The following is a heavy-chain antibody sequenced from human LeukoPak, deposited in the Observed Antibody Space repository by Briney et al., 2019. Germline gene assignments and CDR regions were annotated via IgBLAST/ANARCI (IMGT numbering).Heavy chain of an antibody. V-gene: IGHV4-34*01. CDR1: GGSLSGYY. Sequence: SETLSLTCAVYGGSLSGYYWSWIRQPPGKGLEWIGEINHSGSTNYNPSLKSRITISVDTSKNQFSLNLSSVTAADTAVYYCARLYGGNSNNYYCDYWGQGTLVTVSS. J-gene: IGHJ4*02. D-gene: IGHD4-23*01. CDR2: INHSGST. CDR3: ARLYGGNSNNYYCDY.